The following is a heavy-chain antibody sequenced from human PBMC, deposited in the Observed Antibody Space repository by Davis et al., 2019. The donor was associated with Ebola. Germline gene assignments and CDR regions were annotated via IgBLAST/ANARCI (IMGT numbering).Heavy chain of an antibody. D-gene: IGHD2-15*01. J-gene: IGHJ6*02. CDR2: VDWDDDK. CDR1: GFSLTTTGMC. Sequence: SGPTLVKPTQTLTLTCTFSGFSLTTTGMCISWIRQPPGKALEWLARVDWDDDKFYSPSLKARLTISKDTSTNQVVLTMTNVDPVDTGTYYCARIPVYCRNHICHRSGWDVWGQGTTVTVSS. V-gene: IGHV2-70*17. CDR3: ARIPVYCRNHICHRSGWDV.